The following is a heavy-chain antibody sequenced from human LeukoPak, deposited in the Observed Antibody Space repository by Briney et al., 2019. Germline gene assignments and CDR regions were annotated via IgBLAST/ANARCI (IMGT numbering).Heavy chain of an antibody. CDR3: ARQSSGYANYYYYYMDV. D-gene: IGHD5-12*01. V-gene: IGHV5-51*01. J-gene: IGHJ6*03. Sequence: GESLKISCKGSGYSFTSYWIGWVRQMPGKGLEWMGIIYPGDSDTRYSPSFQGQVTISADKSISTAYLQWSSLKASDTAMYYCARQSSGYANYYYYYMDVWGKGTTVTVSS. CDR1: GYSFTSYW. CDR2: IYPGDSDT.